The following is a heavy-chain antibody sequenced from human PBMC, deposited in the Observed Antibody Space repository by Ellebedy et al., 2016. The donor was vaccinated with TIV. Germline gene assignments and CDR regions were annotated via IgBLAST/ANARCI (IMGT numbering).Heavy chain of an antibody. J-gene: IGHJ4*02. CDR3: ARAPTITTNYDN. V-gene: IGHV3-53*01. CDR2: IYSDGTT. D-gene: IGHD5-12*01. CDR1: GFTVSNNY. Sequence: PGGSLRLSCAASGFTVSNNYMSWLRQAPGKGLEWVSIIYSDGTTHYADSVKGRFTISRDNSKNTVYLQMNSLTDEDTALYYCARAPTITTNYDNWGQGTLVTVSS.